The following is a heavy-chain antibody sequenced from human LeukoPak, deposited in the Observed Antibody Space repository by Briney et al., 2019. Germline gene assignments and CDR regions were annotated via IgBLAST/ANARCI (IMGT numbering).Heavy chain of an antibody. V-gene: IGHV4-59*01. CDR3: ARVGSSTNGEIDY. CDR2: IYYSGST. CDR1: GGSISSYY. Sequence: PSETLSLTCTVSGGSISSYYWSWTRQPPGKGLEWIGYIYYSGSTNYNPSLKSRVTISVDTSKNQFSLKLSSVTAADTAVYYCARVGSSTNGEIDYWGQGTLVTVSS. J-gene: IGHJ4*02. D-gene: IGHD2-2*01.